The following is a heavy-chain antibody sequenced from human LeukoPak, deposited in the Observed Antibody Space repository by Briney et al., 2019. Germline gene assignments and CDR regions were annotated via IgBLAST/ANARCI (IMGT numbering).Heavy chain of an antibody. Sequence: ASVKVSCKASGYTFTSYGISWVRQAPGQGLEWMGWISVNNGNTNYAQKFQGRVTITTDESTSTAYMELSSLRSEDTAVYYCARASIAAPPSPGSTPFFDYWGQGTLVTVSS. CDR3: ARASIAAPPSPGSTPFFDY. CDR1: GYTFTSYG. V-gene: IGHV1-18*01. CDR2: ISVNNGNT. D-gene: IGHD6-6*01. J-gene: IGHJ4*02.